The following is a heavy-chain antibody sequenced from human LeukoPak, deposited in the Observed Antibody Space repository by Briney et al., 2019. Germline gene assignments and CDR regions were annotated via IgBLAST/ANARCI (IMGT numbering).Heavy chain of an antibody. D-gene: IGHD5-12*01. CDR1: GFTFSSYA. Sequence: TGGSLRLSCAASGFTFSSYAMSWVRQAPGKGLEWVSAISGSGGSTYYADSVKGRFTISRDNSKNTLYLQMNSLRAEDTAVYYCAKVYSGYDRVFDYWGQGALVTVSS. J-gene: IGHJ4*02. V-gene: IGHV3-23*01. CDR3: AKVYSGYDRVFDY. CDR2: ISGSGGST.